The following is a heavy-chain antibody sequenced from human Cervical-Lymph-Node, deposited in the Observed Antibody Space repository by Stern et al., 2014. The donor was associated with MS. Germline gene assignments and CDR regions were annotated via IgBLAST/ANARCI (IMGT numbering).Heavy chain of an antibody. J-gene: IGHJ4*02. CDR3: ARYYGDYLDY. Sequence: QVQLQESGAGLVKPSETLSLTCTVSGGSISSYYWSWIRQPPGQGLEWIGYIYYRGNTNYDPSLKSRVTITVDTSKNQFSLKLSSVTAADTAVYYCARYYGDYLDYWGQGTLVTVSS. V-gene: IGHV4-59*01. D-gene: IGHD4-17*01. CDR2: IYYRGNT. CDR1: GGSISSYY.